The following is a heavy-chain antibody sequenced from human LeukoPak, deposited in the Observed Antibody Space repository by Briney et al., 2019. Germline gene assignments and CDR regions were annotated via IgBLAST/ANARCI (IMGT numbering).Heavy chain of an antibody. CDR2: ISYDGSNK. Sequence: PGGSLRLSCAASGFTFSSYAMHWVRQAPGKGLEWVAVISYDGSNKYYADSVKGRFTIPRDNSKNTLYLQMNSLRAEDTAVYYCARDGGDIVVVPAADYYYYYGMDVWGQGTTVTVSS. CDR3: ARDGGDIVVVPAADYYYYYGMDV. J-gene: IGHJ6*02. V-gene: IGHV3-30-3*01. CDR1: GFTFSSYA. D-gene: IGHD2-2*01.